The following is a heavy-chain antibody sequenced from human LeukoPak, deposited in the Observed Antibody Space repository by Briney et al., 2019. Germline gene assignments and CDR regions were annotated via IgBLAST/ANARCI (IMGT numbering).Heavy chain of an antibody. CDR3: ASLRSDSSGYYNLRIDY. Sequence: NPSETLSLTCTVSGGSISSSSYYWSWIRQPPGKGLEWIGYVYYSGSTNYNPSLKSRVTISVDSSKNQFSLKLSSVTAADTAVYYCASLRSDSSGYYNLRIDYWGQGTLVTVSS. CDR1: GGSISSSSYY. V-gene: IGHV4-61*01. CDR2: VYYSGST. J-gene: IGHJ4*02. D-gene: IGHD3-22*01.